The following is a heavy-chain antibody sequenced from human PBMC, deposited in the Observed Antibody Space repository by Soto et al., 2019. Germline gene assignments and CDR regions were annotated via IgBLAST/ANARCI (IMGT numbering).Heavy chain of an antibody. Sequence: SETLSLTCTVSGDSVSSGNYFWSWIRQPPGKELEWIGYVYYSGGTNYNPSLKSRVTMSVDTSKDQFSLKLTSVTGADTAVYYCARDRVQWLGHNWFDPWGQGTLVTVYS. V-gene: IGHV4-61*01. D-gene: IGHD6-19*01. CDR1: GDSVSSGNYF. CDR3: ARDRVQWLGHNWFDP. J-gene: IGHJ5*02. CDR2: VYYSGGT.